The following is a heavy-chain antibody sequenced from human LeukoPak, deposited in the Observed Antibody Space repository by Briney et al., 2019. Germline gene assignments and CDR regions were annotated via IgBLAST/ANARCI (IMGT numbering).Heavy chain of an antibody. V-gene: IGHV4-39*01. CDR1: GGSITSDNYF. CDR3: ARQGVVPNKAGWYFDL. CDR2: FYHSGTI. Sequence: PSETLSLTCLVSGGSITSDNYFWGWIRQPPEKGLEWIGGFYHSGTIFYSPSLGSRVAISIDTSKNQFSLRLLSVTAADTAVFYCARQGVVPNKAGWYFDLWGRGTLVTVSS. D-gene: IGHD3-10*01. J-gene: IGHJ2*01.